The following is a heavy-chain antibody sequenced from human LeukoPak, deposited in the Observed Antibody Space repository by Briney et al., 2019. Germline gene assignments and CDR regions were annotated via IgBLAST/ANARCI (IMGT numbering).Heavy chain of an antibody. CDR3: AREGTSYGMDV. D-gene: IGHD3-10*01. Sequence: SETLSLTCTVSGGSISSSYWSWIRQPPGKGLEWIGYIYYSGSTNYNPPLKSRVTISVGTSKNQFSLKLSSVTAADTAVYYCAREGTSYGMDVWGQGTTVTVSS. CDR1: GGSISSSY. J-gene: IGHJ6*02. V-gene: IGHV4-59*01. CDR2: IYYSGST.